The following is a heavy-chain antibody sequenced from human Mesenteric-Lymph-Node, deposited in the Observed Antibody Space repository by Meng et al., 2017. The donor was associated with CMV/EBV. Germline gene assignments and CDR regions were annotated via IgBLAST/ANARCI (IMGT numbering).Heavy chain of an antibody. CDR2: ISTSSTYI. D-gene: IGHD3-10*01. CDR3: AAGSYVEIDY. Sequence: LSCAASGFTFSSYWMHWVRQAPGKGLEWVSSISTSSTYIYYADSLRGRFTISRDNAKNSLYLQMNSLRAEDTAVYYCAAGSYVEIDYWGQGALVTVSS. J-gene: IGHJ4*02. V-gene: IGHV3-21*01. CDR1: GFTFSSYW.